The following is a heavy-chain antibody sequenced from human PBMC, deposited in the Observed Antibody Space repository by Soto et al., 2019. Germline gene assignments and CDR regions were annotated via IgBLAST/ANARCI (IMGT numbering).Heavy chain of an antibody. V-gene: IGHV3-30-3*01. J-gene: IGHJ4*02. CDR3: ARDPVRGAVAGRYFDS. D-gene: IGHD6-19*01. Sequence: QVQLVESGGGVVQPGRSLRLCWAASGFTFSSYAMHWVRQAPGKGLEWVAVISYDGSKKYYSDSVKGRFTISRDNSKNTLYLQMNSLRAEDTAVYYCARDPVRGAVAGRYFDSWGQGMLVTVSS. CDR2: ISYDGSKK. CDR1: GFTFSSYA.